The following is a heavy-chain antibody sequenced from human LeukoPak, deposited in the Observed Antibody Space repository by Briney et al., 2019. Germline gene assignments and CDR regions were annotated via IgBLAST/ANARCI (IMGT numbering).Heavy chain of an antibody. Sequence: ASVKVSCKASGYTFTGYYMNWVRQAPGQGLEWMGWINPNSGATNYAQKFQGRVTMTRDTSISTTYMELSRLRSDDTAVYYCARDYGSGSYPSEFDYWGQGTLVTVSS. D-gene: IGHD3-10*01. CDR1: GYTFTGYY. CDR2: INPNSGAT. J-gene: IGHJ4*02. CDR3: ARDYGSGSYPSEFDY. V-gene: IGHV1-2*02.